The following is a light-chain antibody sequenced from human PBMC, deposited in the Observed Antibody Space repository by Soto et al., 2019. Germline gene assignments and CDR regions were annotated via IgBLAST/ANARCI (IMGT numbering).Light chain of an antibody. J-gene: IGKJ1*01. CDR2: KAS. CDR1: QSISSW. Sequence: DIHLTQSPSTLSASVGDRVTITCRASQSISSWLAWYQQKPWKAPKLLIYKASTLESGVPSRFTGSGSVTEFTLNLSSLQPDDFATYYVKHWVDYMWTFGQGTKVEIK. V-gene: IGKV1-5*03. CDR3: KHWVDYMWT.